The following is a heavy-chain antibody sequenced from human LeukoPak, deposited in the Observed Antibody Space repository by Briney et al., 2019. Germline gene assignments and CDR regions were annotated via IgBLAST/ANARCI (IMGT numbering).Heavy chain of an antibody. CDR1: GYTFTSYG. V-gene: IGHV1-18*01. D-gene: IGHD6-19*01. CDR2: VSAYNGNT. J-gene: IGHJ4*02. Sequence: GASVKVSCKASGYTFTSYGISWVRQAPGQGLEWMGWVSAYNGNTNYAQKLQGRVTMTTDTSTSTAYMELRSLRSDDTAAYYCARVLECPRAGTLGYWGQGTLVTVSS. CDR3: ARVLECPRAGTLGY.